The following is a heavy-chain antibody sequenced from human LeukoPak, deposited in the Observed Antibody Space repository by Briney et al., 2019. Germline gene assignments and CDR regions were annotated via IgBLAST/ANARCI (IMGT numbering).Heavy chain of an antibody. V-gene: IGHV3-30-3*01. CDR3: ARSEHIVVVTSTPASY. Sequence: PGGSLRPSCAPSGVTPTRYATRWVRQAPGQGLGWVAVISYDGSNKYYADSVTGRFTISRDNSKNTVFMEMNSLKPGDTALYYCARSEHIVVVTSTPASYWGQGTLCTVSS. CDR1: GVTPTRYA. CDR2: ISYDGSNK. J-gene: IGHJ4*02. D-gene: IGHD2-21*02.